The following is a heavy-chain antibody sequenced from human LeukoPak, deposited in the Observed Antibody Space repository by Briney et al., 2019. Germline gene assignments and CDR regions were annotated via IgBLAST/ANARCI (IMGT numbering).Heavy chain of an antibody. Sequence: ATVKVWCKPSGYTFTDYAINWVRQAPGQGLEYMGWVNTNTGNPTYAQGFTGRFVFSSDSSVSTAYLQITSLKADDSAIYFCASCNDSSGYFAYWGQGTLVTVSS. D-gene: IGHD3-22*01. CDR2: VNTNTGNP. V-gene: IGHV7-4-1*02. CDR1: GYTFTDYA. CDR3: ASCNDSSGYFAY. J-gene: IGHJ4*02.